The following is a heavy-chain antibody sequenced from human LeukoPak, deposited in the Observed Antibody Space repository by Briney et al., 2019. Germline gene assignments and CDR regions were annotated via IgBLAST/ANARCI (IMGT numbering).Heavy chain of an antibody. CDR1: GFTFSNYW. J-gene: IGHJ4*02. Sequence: GGSLRLSCAASGFTFSNYWMHWVRQAPGKGRGWVSRINSDGSSTIYADSVKGRFTISRDNAKNTLYLQMNSLRAEDTAVYYCARGYYYDSSGYPFPNDYWGQGTLVTVSS. CDR2: INSDGSST. CDR3: ARGYYYDSSGYPFPNDY. V-gene: IGHV3-74*01. D-gene: IGHD3-22*01.